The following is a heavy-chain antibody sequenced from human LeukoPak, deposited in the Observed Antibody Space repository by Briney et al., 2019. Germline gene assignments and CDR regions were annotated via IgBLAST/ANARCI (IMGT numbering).Heavy chain of an antibody. V-gene: IGHV3-23*01. Sequence: GGSLRLSCAASGFSFSNYGMNWVRQAPGKGLEWVSGITGNGATTYYADSVKGRFTISRDNSKNTLYLQMNSLRAEDTAVYYCAKPLRWYPDAFDIWGQGTMVTVSS. CDR3: AKPLRWYPDAFDI. J-gene: IGHJ3*02. CDR1: GFSFSNYG. D-gene: IGHD6-13*01. CDR2: ITGNGATT.